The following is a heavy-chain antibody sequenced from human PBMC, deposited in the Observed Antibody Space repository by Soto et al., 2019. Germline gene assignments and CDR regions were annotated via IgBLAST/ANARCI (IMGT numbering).Heavy chain of an antibody. CDR3: ARGEAAADYYYYYGMDV. CDR1: GGSISSTNYY. J-gene: IGHJ6*02. CDR2: IYYSGST. D-gene: IGHD6-13*01. Sequence: SSETLSLTCTVSGGSISSTNYYWGWIRQPPGKGLEWIGSIYYSGSTYYNPSLESRVTISVDTSKNQFSLKLSSVTAADTAVYYCARGEAAADYYYYYGMDVWGQGTTVTVSS. V-gene: IGHV4-39*01.